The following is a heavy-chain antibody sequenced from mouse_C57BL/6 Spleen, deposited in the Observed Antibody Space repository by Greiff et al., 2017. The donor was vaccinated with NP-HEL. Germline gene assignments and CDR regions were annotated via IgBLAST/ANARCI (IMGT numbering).Heavy chain of an antibody. D-gene: IGHD2-2*01. CDR3: TRPGYGYDGSAWFAY. J-gene: IGHJ3*01. V-gene: IGHV6-6*01. CDR2: IRNKANNLAT. Sequence: EVKLVESGGGLVQPGGSMKLSCAASGFTFSDAWMDWVRQSPEKGLEWVAEIRNKANNLATYYAESVKGRFTISRDDSKSSVYLQMNSVRAEDTGIYYCTRPGYGYDGSAWFAYWGQGTLVTVSA. CDR1: GFTFSDAW.